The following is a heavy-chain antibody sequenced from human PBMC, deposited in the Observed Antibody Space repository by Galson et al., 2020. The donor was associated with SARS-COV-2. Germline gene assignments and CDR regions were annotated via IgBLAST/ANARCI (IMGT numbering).Heavy chain of an antibody. V-gene: IGHV3-48*03. CDR2: ISGSDYTI. CDR3: ARGATSSGWYLPDAFDI. D-gene: IGHD6-19*01. J-gene: IGHJ3*02. Sequence: GGPLRLSCAASGFTFSSYEMNWVRQAPGKGLEWVSYISGSDYTIYYADSVKGRFTISRDNAKNSLYLQMNSLRAEDTAVYYCARGATSSGWYLPDAFDIWGQGTMVTVSS. CDR1: GFTFSSYE.